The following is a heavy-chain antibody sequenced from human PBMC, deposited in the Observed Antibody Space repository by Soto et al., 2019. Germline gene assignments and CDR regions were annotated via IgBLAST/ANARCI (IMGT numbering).Heavy chain of an antibody. J-gene: IGHJ4*02. CDR1: GFTFSSYA. CDR3: AKISQEGYYFDY. Sequence: GGSLRLSCAASGFTFSSYAMSWVRQAPGKGLEWVSAISGSGGSTYYADSVKGRFTISRDNSKNTLYLRMNSLRAEDTAVYYCAKISQEGYYFDYWGQGTLVTVSS. CDR2: ISGSGGST. V-gene: IGHV3-23*01. D-gene: IGHD3-3*02.